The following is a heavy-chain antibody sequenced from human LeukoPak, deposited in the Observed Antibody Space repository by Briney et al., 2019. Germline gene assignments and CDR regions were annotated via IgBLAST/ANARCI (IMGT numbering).Heavy chain of an antibody. CDR2: IYYSGST. Sequence: SETLSLTCTVSGGSISSYYWSWIRQPPGKGLEWIGYIYYSGSTNYNPSLKSRVTISVDTSKNQFSLKLSSVTAADTAVYYCAREEDSSGWYSGWGQGTLVTVSS. CDR3: AREEDSSGWYSG. V-gene: IGHV4-59*12. D-gene: IGHD6-19*01. J-gene: IGHJ4*02. CDR1: GGSISSYY.